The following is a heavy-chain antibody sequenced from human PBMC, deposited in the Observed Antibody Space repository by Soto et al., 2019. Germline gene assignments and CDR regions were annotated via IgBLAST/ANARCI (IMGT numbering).Heavy chain of an antibody. V-gene: IGHV3-33*01. CDR3: ARGLNEATKDLAFDI. Sequence: QVQLVESGGGVVQPGRSLRLSCAASGFTFSSYGMHWVRQAPGKGLEWVAVIWYDGSNKYYADSVKGRFTISRDNSKNTLYLQMNSLRAEDTAVYYCARGLNEATKDLAFDIWGKGTMVTVSS. CDR1: GFTFSSYG. CDR2: IWYDGSNK. D-gene: IGHD5-12*01. J-gene: IGHJ3*02.